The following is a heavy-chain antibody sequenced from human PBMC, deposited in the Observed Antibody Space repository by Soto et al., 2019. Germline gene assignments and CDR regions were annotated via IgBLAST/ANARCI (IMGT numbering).Heavy chain of an antibody. CDR2: IYYSGST. D-gene: IGHD4-17*01. Sequence: SETLSLTCTVSGGSISSGGYYWSWIRQHPGKGLEWIGYIYYSGSTYYNPSLKSRVTISVDTSKNQFSLKLSSVTAADTAVYYCARDPTMTTDQQGMDVWGQGTTVTVSS. V-gene: IGHV4-31*03. CDR3: ARDPTMTTDQQGMDV. J-gene: IGHJ6*02. CDR1: GGSISSGGYY.